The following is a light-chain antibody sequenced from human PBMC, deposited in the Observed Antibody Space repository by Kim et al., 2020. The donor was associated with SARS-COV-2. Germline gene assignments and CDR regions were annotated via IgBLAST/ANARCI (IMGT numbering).Light chain of an antibody. J-gene: IGLJ3*02. CDR2: DVS. V-gene: IGLV2-11*01. Sequence: QSALTQPRPVSGSPGQSVTISCTGTSSDVGGYNYVSWYQHHPGKAPKLMIYDVSKRPSGVPDRFSGSKSGNTASLTISGLQAEDEADDYCCSYAGSFSWVFGGGTQLTVL. CDR3: CSYAGSFSWV. CDR1: SSDVGGYNY.